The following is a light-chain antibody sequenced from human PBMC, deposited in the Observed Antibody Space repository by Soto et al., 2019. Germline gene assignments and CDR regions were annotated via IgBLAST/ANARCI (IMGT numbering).Light chain of an antibody. V-gene: IGKV1-5*01. Sequence: DIQMTQSRSTLSASVGDRIAITCRASQSIRSWLAWYQQKPEKAPTLLIYDASILESGVPSRFSGSGSGTEFTLTISSLHPDDFATYYCQHYNEYSSTFGPGTKVDIK. CDR1: QSIRSW. CDR2: DAS. J-gene: IGKJ3*01. CDR3: QHYNEYSST.